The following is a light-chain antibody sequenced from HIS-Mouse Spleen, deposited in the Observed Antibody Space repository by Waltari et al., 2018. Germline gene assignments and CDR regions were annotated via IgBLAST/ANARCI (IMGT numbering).Light chain of an antibody. CDR2: WAS. Sequence: DIVMTQSPDSLDVSLGERATINCKSSQSVLYSSNNKNYLAWYQQKPGQPPKLLIYWASTRESGVPDRFSGSGSGTDFTLTISSLQAEDLAVYYCQQYYSTPYTFGQGTKLEIK. J-gene: IGKJ2*01. V-gene: IGKV4-1*01. CDR1: QSVLYSSNNKNY. CDR3: QQYYSTPYT.